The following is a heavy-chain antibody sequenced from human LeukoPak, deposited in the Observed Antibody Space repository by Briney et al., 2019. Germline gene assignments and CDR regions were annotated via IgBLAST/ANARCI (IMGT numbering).Heavy chain of an antibody. Sequence: ASVKVSCKASGFTFTSSAMQWVRQARGQRLEWIGWIVVGSGNTNYAQKFQERVTITRDMSTSTAYVELSSLRSEDTAVYYCARGSRSYFHANDYWGQGTLVTVSS. J-gene: IGHJ4*02. CDR2: IVVGSGNT. CDR1: GFTFTSSA. CDR3: ARGSRSYFHANDY. V-gene: IGHV1-58*02. D-gene: IGHD1-26*01.